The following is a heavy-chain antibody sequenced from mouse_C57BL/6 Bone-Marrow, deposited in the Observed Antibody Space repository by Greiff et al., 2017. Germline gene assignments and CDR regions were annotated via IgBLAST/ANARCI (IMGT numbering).Heavy chain of an antibody. CDR1: GYTFTDYY. D-gene: IGHD2-3*01. Sequence: EVKLQQSGPELVKPGASVKISCKASGYTFTDYYMNWVKQSHGKSLEWIGDINPNNGGTSYNQKFKGKATLTVDKSSSTAYMELRSLTSEDSAVYYCASDGYYEGYYAMDYWGQGTSVTVSS. J-gene: IGHJ4*01. CDR3: ASDGYYEGYYAMDY. CDR2: INPNNGGT. V-gene: IGHV1-26*01.